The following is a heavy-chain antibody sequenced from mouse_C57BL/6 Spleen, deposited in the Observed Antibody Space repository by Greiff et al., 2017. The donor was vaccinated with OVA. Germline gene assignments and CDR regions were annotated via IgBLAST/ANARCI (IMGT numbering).Heavy chain of an antibody. CDR3: TTRYDYAMDY. D-gene: IGHD2-4*01. J-gene: IGHJ2*01. Sequence: VQLQQSGAELVRPGASVKLSCTASGFNIKDYYMHWVKQRPEQGLEWIGRIDPEDGDTEYAPKFQGKATMTADTSSTTAYLQLSSLTSEDTAVYYCTTRYDYAMDYWGQGTTLTVSS. V-gene: IGHV14-1*01. CDR2: IDPEDGDT. CDR1: GFNIKDYY.